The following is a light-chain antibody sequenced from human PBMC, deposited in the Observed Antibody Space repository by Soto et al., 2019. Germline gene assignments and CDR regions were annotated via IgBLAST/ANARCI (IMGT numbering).Light chain of an antibody. CDR2: EVS. CDR1: SSDVGGYNY. J-gene: IGLJ1*01. CDR3: SSYAGSNYV. V-gene: IGLV2-8*01. Sequence: QSALTQPPSASGSPGQSVTISCTGTSSDVGGYNYVSWYQQHPGKAPKLMIYEVSKRPSGVPDRFSGSKSGNTASLTVSGLQDEDEADYYCSSYAGSNYVFGTG.